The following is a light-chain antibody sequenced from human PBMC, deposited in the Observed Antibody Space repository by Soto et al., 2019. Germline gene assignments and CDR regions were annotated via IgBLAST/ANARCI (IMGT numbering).Light chain of an antibody. CDR3: QQYNSYSQA. CDR2: KAS. Sequence: IQITQSPSTLSASVGDRVTITCRASQSISSWLAWYQQKKGKAPKLLIYKASSLESGVPSRFSGSGSGTEFTLTISRLQPDDFETYYCQQYNSYSQAFGQGTKVDI. J-gene: IGKJ1*01. CDR1: QSISSW. V-gene: IGKV1-5*03.